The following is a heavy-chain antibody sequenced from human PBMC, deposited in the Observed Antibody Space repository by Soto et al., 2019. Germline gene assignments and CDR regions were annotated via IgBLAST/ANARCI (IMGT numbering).Heavy chain of an antibody. D-gene: IGHD2-2*01. CDR2: IEHSGSS. J-gene: IGHJ6*03. CDR1: GGFISSGDYY. Sequence: QVQLQESGPGLVKPSQTLSLTCTVSGGFISSGDYYWNWIRQLPGKGLEWIGYIEHSGSSFYNPSLKGRVALALDTSKNQFSLKLNSVTAADTAVYYCAIVVVPATVDFYYYYIDFWGKGTTVTVSS. V-gene: IGHV4-31*03. CDR3: AIVVVPATVDFYYYYIDF.